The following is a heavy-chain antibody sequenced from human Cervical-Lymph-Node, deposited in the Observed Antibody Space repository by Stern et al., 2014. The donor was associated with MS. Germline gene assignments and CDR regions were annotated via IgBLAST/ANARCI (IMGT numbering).Heavy chain of an antibody. CDR2: ISSSGYTT. CDR1: GFTFSAYY. Sequence: VQLEESGGGLVRPGWSLRLTCAASGFTFSAYYMSLIRQAPGKGPEWISYISSSGYTTYDADSVQGRFTISTEDGANSQVVEMNNVRAEDTAVYYCAREKKAIEEGGYPYFDYWGQGTLVTVSS. J-gene: IGHJ4*02. CDR3: AREKKAIEEGGYPYFDY. D-gene: IGHD5-12*01. V-gene: IGHV3-11*01.